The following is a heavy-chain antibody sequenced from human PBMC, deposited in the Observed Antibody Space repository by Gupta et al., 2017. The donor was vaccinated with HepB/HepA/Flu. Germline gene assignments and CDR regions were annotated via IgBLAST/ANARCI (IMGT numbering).Heavy chain of an antibody. V-gene: IGHV3-73*01. J-gene: IGHJ4*02. D-gene: IGHD2-2*01. CDR1: GFTVAGSH. Sequence: EVQLVESGGGLVQPGESLKLSCAASGFTVAGSHMHWVRQASGKGLEWVGHIRNRADSSATAYGESVRGRFTISRDDSMNTAFLQMDSRKTEDTAIYYCSRQTDSCHDYWGQGTLVTVSS. CDR3: SRQTDSCHDY. CDR2: IRNRADSSAT.